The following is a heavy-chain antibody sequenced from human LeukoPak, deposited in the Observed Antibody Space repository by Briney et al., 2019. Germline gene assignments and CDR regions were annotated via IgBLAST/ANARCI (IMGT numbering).Heavy chain of an antibody. CDR2: INHSGST. CDR3: ASCSSTSCPD. Sequence: SETLSLTCAVYGGSFSTYYWSWIRQPPGKGLEWIGEINHSGSTNYNPSLKSRVTISVDTSKNQFSLKLSSVTAADTAVHYCASCSSTSCPDWGQGTLVTVSS. D-gene: IGHD2-2*01. V-gene: IGHV4-34*01. CDR1: GGSFSTYY. J-gene: IGHJ4*02.